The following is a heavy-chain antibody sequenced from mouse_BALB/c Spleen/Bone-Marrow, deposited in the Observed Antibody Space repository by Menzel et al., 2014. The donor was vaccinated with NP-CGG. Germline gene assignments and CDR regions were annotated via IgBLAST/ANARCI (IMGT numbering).Heavy chain of an antibody. CDR3: ARSTGAMDY. V-gene: IGHV1-7*01. Sequence: QVQLQQPGAELAKPGASVKMSCKASGYTFTTYWMHWVKQRPGQGLEWIGFINPTTGYTECNQNFKDKASLTADKSSSTAYMQRSSLTSEDSAVYYCARSTGAMDYWGQGTSVTVSS. CDR2: INPTTGYT. CDR1: GYTFTTYW. J-gene: IGHJ4*01. D-gene: IGHD3-2*01.